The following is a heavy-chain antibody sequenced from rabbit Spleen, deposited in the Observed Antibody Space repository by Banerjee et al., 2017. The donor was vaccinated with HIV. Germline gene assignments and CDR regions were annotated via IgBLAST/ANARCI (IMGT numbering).Heavy chain of an antibody. CDR2: IYGGSSDTT. Sequence: QSLEESGGDLVKPGASLTLTYTASGFSFSFSYWICWVRRAPGKGLEWIACIYGGSSDTTYYASWAKGRFTISKSSSTTGTLQMTSLTAADTATYFCARDLDGVIGWNFGWWGPGTLVT. V-gene: IGHV1S40*01. CDR3: ARDLDGVIGWNFGW. CDR1: GFSFSFSYW. D-gene: IGHD4-1*01. J-gene: IGHJ4*01.